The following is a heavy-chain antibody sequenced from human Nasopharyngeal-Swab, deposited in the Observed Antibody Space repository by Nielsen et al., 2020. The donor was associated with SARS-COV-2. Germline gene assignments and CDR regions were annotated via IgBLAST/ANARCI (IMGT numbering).Heavy chain of an antibody. Sequence: SVKVSCKASGGTFSSYAISWVRQAPRQGLEWMGRIIPILGIANYAQKFQGRVTITADKSTSTAYMELSSLRSEDTAVYYCARDDWFDPWGQGTLVTVSS. CDR2: IIPILGIA. J-gene: IGHJ5*02. CDR1: GGTFSSYA. CDR3: ARDDWFDP. V-gene: IGHV1-69*04.